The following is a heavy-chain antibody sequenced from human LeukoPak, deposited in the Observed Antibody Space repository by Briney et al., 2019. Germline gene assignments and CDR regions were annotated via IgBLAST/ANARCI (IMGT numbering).Heavy chain of an antibody. D-gene: IGHD1-26*01. Sequence: PSETLSLTCTVSGYSISSGYYWGWIRQPPGKGLEWIGTIYHSGNTYYNPSLASRVIILVDTSKNEFSLQLGSVTAADTAVYYCGSYYRYYFDYWGQGTLVTVSS. J-gene: IGHJ4*02. CDR1: GYSISSGYY. CDR3: GSYYRYYFDY. V-gene: IGHV4-38-2*02. CDR2: IYHSGNT.